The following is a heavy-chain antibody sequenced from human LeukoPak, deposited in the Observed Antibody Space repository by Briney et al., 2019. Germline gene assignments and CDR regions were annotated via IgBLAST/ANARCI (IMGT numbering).Heavy chain of an antibody. CDR3: ARQAGYYYYGIDV. J-gene: IGHJ6*04. Sequence: PGGSLRICCAATGFTVSSNYLSRVRQAPGKRLHPVSVIYSGGSTYYADYVMRRFTISRDNSKNTLYLQMNSLRAEDTAVYYCARQAGYYYYGIDVWPKVTTASDAS. V-gene: IGHV3-53*01. CDR2: IYSGGST. CDR1: GFTVSSNY.